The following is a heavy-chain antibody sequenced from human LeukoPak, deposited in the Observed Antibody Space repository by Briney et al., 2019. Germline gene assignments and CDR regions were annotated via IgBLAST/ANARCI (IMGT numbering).Heavy chain of an antibody. V-gene: IGHV3-53*01. CDR2: IYGGDTT. CDR1: GLTVSSNY. CDR3: ATLYGGQRADGY. J-gene: IGHJ4*02. D-gene: IGHD2-15*01. Sequence: GGSLRLSCVPSGLTVSSNYMSWVRQAPGKGLEWVSSIYGGDTTEYAGSVKGRFTISRDNSKNTLYLQMNSLRTDDTAVYYCATLYGGQRADGYWGQGTLVIVSS.